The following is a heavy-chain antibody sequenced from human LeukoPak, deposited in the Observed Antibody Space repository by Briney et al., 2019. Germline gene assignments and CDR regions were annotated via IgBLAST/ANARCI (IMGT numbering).Heavy chain of an antibody. Sequence: VASVKVSCKASGYTFTSYYMHWVRQAPGQGLEWMGLINPSGGSTSYAQKFQGRVTMTRDTSTSTVYMELSSLRSEDTAVYYCASMYSIGWPFDYWGQGTLVTVSS. J-gene: IGHJ4*02. CDR1: GYTFTSYY. CDR2: INPSGGST. V-gene: IGHV1-46*01. CDR3: ASMYSIGWPFDY. D-gene: IGHD6-19*01.